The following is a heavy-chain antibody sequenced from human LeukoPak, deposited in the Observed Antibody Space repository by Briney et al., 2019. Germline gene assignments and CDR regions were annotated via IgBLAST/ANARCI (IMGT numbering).Heavy chain of an antibody. CDR2: ISSSSSYI. CDR1: GFTFSSYS. D-gene: IGHD5-12*01. Sequence: GGSLRLSCAASGFTFSSYSMKWVRQAPGKGLEWVSSISSSSSYIYYADSVKGRFTISRDNAKNSLYLQMNSLRAEDTAVYYCARDQGGYQFDYWGQGTLVTVSS. V-gene: IGHV3-21*01. CDR3: ARDQGGYQFDY. J-gene: IGHJ4*02.